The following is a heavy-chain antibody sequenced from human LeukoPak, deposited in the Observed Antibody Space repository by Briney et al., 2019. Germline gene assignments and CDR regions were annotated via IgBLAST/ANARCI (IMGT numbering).Heavy chain of an antibody. CDR1: GFTFSRHG. J-gene: IGHJ4*02. CDR3: ARGPSGYHNT. V-gene: IGHV3-21*01. Sequence: PGGSLRLSCVASGFTFSRHGMNWVRQAPGKGLEWVSSISSSSSYIYYADSVKGRFTISRDNAKNSLYLQMNSLRAEDTAVYYCARGPSGYHNTGGQGTLVTVSS. D-gene: IGHD5-12*01. CDR2: ISSSSSYI.